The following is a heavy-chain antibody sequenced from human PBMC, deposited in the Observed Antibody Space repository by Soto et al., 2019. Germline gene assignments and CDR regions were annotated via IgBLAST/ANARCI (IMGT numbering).Heavy chain of an antibody. CDR3: AIYVEPGSALDY. D-gene: IGHD3-10*02. J-gene: IGHJ4*02. CDR2: FDPEDGET. CDR1: GYRLTELS. Sequence: GTSVKVSCKVSGYRLTELSMHWVRQAPGKGLEWMGGFDPEDGETIYAQKFQGRVTMTEDTSTDTAYMELSSLRSEDTAVYYCAIYVEPGSALDYWGQGTLVTVSS. V-gene: IGHV1-24*01.